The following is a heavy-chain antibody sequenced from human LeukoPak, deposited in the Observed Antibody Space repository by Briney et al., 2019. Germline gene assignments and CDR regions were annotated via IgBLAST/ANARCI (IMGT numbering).Heavy chain of an antibody. CDR1: GFTFSSYE. V-gene: IGHV3-48*03. Sequence: GGSLRLSCAASGFTFSSYEMNWVRQAPGKGLDWVSYISSSGSTIYYADSVKGRFTISRDNAKNSLYLQMNSLRAEDTAVYYCARDGLGYCSSTSCFPGGWVDPWGQGTLVTVCS. CDR2: ISSSGSTI. CDR3: ARDGLGYCSSTSCFPGGWVDP. D-gene: IGHD2-2*01. J-gene: IGHJ5*02.